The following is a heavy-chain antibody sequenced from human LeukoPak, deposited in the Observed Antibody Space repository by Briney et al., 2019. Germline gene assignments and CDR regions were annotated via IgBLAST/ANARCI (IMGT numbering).Heavy chain of an antibody. J-gene: IGHJ4*02. V-gene: IGHV4-59*08. CDR2: IYYSGST. D-gene: IGHD3-16*02. Sequence: SETLSLTCAVYGGSFSGDYWSWIRQPPGKGLEWIGYIYYSGSTNYNPSLKSRVTISVDTSKNQFSLKLSSVTAADTAVYYCARQSVRLGELSSFDYWGQGTLVTVSS. CDR1: GGSFSGDY. CDR3: ARQSVRLGELSSFDY.